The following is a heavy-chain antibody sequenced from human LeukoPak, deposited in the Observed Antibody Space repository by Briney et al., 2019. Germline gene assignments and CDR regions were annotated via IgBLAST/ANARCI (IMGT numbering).Heavy chain of an antibody. CDR1: GFTLSSYA. CDR2: ISGSGGST. D-gene: IGHD6-13*01. V-gene: IGHV3-23*01. CDR3: AKGLGIAAAGSSFDY. Sequence: GGSLRFSCAASGFTLSSYAMSWVRQAPGKGLEWVSAISGSGGSTYYADSVKGRFTISRDNSKNTLYLQMNSLRAEDTAVYYCAKGLGIAAAGSSFDYWGQGTLVTVSS. J-gene: IGHJ4*02.